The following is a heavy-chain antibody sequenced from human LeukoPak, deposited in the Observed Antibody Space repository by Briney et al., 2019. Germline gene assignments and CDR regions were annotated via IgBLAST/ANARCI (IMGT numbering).Heavy chain of an antibody. J-gene: IGHJ3*02. CDR3: ARGIVVVITTLGPDAFDI. Sequence: SVKVSCKASGGTFSSYAISWVRQAPGQGLEWMGRIIPILGIANYAQKFQGRVTITADKSTSTAYMELSSLRSEDTAVYYCARGIVVVITTLGPDAFDIWGQGTMVTVSS. CDR1: GGTFSSYA. CDR2: IIPILGIA. V-gene: IGHV1-69*04. D-gene: IGHD3-22*01.